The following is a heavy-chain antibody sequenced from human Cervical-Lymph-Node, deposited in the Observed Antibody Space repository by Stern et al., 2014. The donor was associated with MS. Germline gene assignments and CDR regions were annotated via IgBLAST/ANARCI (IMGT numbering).Heavy chain of an antibody. Sequence: EVQLVESGGGLVEPGGSLRLSCVVSGLPFNYAWMSWVRQAPGKGLEWVGRLKSETTDGAADYAAPVRGRFTISRDDSKNTLYLQMDSLKTEDTAMYYCSPNYYGSGDYYNFHYWGQGTLVTVSS. D-gene: IGHD3-10*01. V-gene: IGHV3-15*01. CDR2: LKSETTDGAA. J-gene: IGHJ4*02. CDR1: GLPFNYAW. CDR3: SPNYYGSGDYYNFHY.